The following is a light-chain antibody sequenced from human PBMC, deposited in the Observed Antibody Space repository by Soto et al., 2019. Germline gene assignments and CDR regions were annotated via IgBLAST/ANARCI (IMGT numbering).Light chain of an antibody. Sequence: DIHMTHSPSSLWVSVRARFTITFRASQSIGGFLNWYQQKLGKAPKLLIYAASTLESGVPSRFSGSGSGTEFTLTISGLQPDDFATYYCKQFIDGWKFGQGTKVDIK. V-gene: IGKV1-5*01. CDR2: AAS. J-gene: IGKJ1*01. CDR3: KQFIDGWK. CDR1: QSIGGF.